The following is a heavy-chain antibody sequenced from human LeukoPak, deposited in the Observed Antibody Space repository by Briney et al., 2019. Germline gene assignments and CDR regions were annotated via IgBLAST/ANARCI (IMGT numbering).Heavy chain of an antibody. Sequence: GGSLRLSCAASGFTFSCYSMNWVRQAPGKGLEWVSSISSSSSCIYYADSVKGRLTIYRDNAKNYLYLQMNSLRAEAKAVYYFARDGRGVVVPAAMVYWGQGTLVTVSS. CDR1: GFTFSCYS. CDR2: ISSSSSCI. J-gene: IGHJ4*02. D-gene: IGHD2-2*01. V-gene: IGHV3-21*01. CDR3: ARDGRGVVVPAAMVY.